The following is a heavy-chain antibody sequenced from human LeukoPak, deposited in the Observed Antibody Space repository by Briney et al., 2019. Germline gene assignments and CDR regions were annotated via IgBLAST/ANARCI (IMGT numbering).Heavy chain of an antibody. CDR3: ARSSGSMIVVAGHWFDP. CDR2: IIPIFGTA. CDR1: GGTFSSYA. D-gene: IGHD3-22*01. Sequence: SVKVSCKASGGTFSSYAISWVRQAPGQGLEWMGGIIPIFGTANYAQKFQGRVTITADESTSTACMELSSLRSEDTAVYYCARSSGSMIVVAGHWFDPWGQGTLVTVSS. J-gene: IGHJ5*02. V-gene: IGHV1-69*13.